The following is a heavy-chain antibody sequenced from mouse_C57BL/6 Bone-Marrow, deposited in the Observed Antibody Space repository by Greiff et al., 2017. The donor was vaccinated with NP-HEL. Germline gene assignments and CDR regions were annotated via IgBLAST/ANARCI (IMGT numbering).Heavy chain of an antibody. D-gene: IGHD2-4*01. Sequence: VQLQQPGAELVKPGASVKMSCKASGYTFTSYWITWVKQRPGQGLEWIGDIYPGSGSTNYTEKFKSKATLTVDTSSSTAYMQLSSQTSEDSAVYYCAYGITTYDFGYWGQGTTLTVSS. CDR3: AYGITTYDFGY. V-gene: IGHV1-55*01. CDR2: IYPGSGST. CDR1: GYTFTSYW. J-gene: IGHJ2*01.